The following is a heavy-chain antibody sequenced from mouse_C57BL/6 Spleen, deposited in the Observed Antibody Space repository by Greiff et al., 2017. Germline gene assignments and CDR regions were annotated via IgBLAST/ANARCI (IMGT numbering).Heavy chain of an antibody. D-gene: IGHD2-2*01. Sequence: EVKVVESEGGLVQPGSSMKLSCTASGFTFSDYYMAWVRQVPEKGLEWVANINYDGSSTYYLDSLKSRFIISRDNAKNILYLQMSSLKSEDTATDYWARGGEDGYDRYFDVWGTGTTVTVSS. J-gene: IGHJ1*03. CDR1: GFTFSDYY. CDR3: ARGGEDGYDRYFDV. CDR2: INYDGSST. V-gene: IGHV5-16*01.